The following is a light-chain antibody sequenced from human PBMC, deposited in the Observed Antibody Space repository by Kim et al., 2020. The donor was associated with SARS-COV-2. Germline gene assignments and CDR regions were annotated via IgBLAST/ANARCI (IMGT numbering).Light chain of an antibody. CDR3: NSRDSSDNVV. CDR1: SLRSYY. CDR2: GKN. J-gene: IGLJ2*01. Sequence: VALGQTVRITGQGDSLRSYYATWYQQKPGQAPIIVIYGKNNRPSGIPDRFSGSSSGNTASLTITGTQAGDEADYYCNSRDSSDNVVFGGGTQLTVL. V-gene: IGLV3-19*01.